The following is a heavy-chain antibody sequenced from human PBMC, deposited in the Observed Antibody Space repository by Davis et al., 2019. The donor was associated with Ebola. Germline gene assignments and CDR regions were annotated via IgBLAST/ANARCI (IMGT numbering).Heavy chain of an antibody. CDR2: FSSSSSYT. CDR1: GFTFSDYY. CDR3: ARGSRYWYFDL. Sequence: GESLKISCAASGFTFSDYYMSWIRQAPGKGLVWVSYFSSSSSYTNNADSVKGRFTISRDNAKNSLYLQMNSLRAEDTAVYYCARGSRYWYFDLWGHGTMVTVSS. J-gene: IGHJ2*01. V-gene: IGHV3-11*06.